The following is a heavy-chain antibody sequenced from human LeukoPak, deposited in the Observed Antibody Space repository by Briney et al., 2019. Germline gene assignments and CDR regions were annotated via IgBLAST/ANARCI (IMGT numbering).Heavy chain of an antibody. V-gene: IGHV1-46*01. J-gene: IGHJ4*02. D-gene: IGHD3-10*01. CDR3: AKDSGRNYYGSGSPKIPFAY. CDR2: INPSGGST. CDR1: GYTFTSYY. Sequence: GASVKVSCKASGYTFTSYYMHWVRQAPGQGLEWMGIINPSGGSTSYAQKFQGRVTMTRDTSTSTVYMELSSLRSEDTALYYCAKDSGRNYYGSGSPKIPFAYWGQGTLVTVSS.